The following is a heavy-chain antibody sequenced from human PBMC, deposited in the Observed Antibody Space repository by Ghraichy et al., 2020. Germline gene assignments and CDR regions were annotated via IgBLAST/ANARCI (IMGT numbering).Heavy chain of an antibody. Sequence: GGSLRLSCAASGFSFDDCAMHWVRQAPGKGLEWVSRISWNGGSTSFADAVKGRFRISRDNSKNSLYLQMNSLRAEDTALYYCAKDRDSSGYHHFDYWGQGAQVIVSS. CDR1: GFSFDDCA. D-gene: IGHD3-22*01. CDR2: ISWNGGST. J-gene: IGHJ4*02. V-gene: IGHV3-43D*04. CDR3: AKDRDSSGYHHFDY.